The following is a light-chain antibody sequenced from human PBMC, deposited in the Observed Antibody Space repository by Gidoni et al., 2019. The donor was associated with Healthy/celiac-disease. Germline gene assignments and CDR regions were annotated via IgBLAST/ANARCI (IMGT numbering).Light chain of an antibody. CDR1: QSVSSN. CDR2: GAS. J-gene: IGKJ2*03. Sequence: EIVMTQSPATRSVSPGERATLSCRASQSVSSNLAWYQQKPGQAPRLLIYGASTRATGIPARLSGSGSGTEFTLTISSLQSEDFAVYYCQQYNNWPPMYSFGQGTKLEIK. CDR3: QQYNNWPPMYS. V-gene: IGKV3-15*01.